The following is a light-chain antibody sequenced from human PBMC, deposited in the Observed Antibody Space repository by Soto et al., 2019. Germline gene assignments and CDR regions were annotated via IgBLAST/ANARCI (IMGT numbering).Light chain of an antibody. CDR2: GAS. V-gene: IGKV3-15*01. CDR1: QSVTTN. J-gene: IGKJ1*01. Sequence: DIVMAQSPATLSVSRLDRGPMXWRASQSVTTNLAWYQQRAGQAPRLLVYGASTKATDMPGRFSGRGSGTEFTLTINNLQSEDFAVYYCQQYRNWPRTFGQGTKVDIK. CDR3: QQYRNWPRT.